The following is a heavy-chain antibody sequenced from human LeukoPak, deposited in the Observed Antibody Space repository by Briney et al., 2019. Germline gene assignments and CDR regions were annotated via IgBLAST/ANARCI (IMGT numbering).Heavy chain of an antibody. J-gene: IGHJ4*02. Sequence: TGGSLRLSCATSGFTFSSYDMHWVRQGTGKGLEWVSGIGTGGDTYYPGSVKGRFTISRENAKKSLFLQMNSLRAEDTAVYYCGRGNSFDFWGQGTLVTVSS. CDR2: IGTGGDT. V-gene: IGHV3-13*01. CDR1: GFTFSSYD. CDR3: GRGNSFDF.